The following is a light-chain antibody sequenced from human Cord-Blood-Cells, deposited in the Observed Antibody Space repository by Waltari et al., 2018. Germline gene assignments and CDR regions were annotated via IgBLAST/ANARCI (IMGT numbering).Light chain of an antibody. Sequence: AIRMTQSPSSLSASTGDRVTITCRASQGISSYLAWYQQKPGTAPKLLIYAASTLQSGVPSRFRGSGSGTDFTLTISGLQAEDFATYYCQQYYSYPPTFGGGTKVEIK. CDR2: AAS. CDR1: QGISSY. CDR3: QQYYSYPPT. V-gene: IGKV1-8*01. J-gene: IGKJ4*01.